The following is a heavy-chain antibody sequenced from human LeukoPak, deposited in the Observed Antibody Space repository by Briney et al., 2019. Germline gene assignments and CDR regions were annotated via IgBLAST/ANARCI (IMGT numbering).Heavy chain of an antibody. CDR2: ISYDGSNK. CDR3: AREMSSGWYYYYYYMDV. V-gene: IGHV3-30*03. D-gene: IGHD6-19*01. CDR1: GFTFSSYG. Sequence: PGGSLRLSCAASGFTFSSYGMHWVRQAPGEGLEWVAVISYDGSNKYYADSVKGRFTISRDNSKNTLYLQMNSLRAEDTAVYYCAREMSSGWYYYYYYMDVWGKGTTVTVSS. J-gene: IGHJ6*03.